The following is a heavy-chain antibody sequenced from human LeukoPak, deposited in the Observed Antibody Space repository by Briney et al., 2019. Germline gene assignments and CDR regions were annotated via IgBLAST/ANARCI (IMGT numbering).Heavy chain of an antibody. D-gene: IGHD3-3*01. J-gene: IGHJ4*02. V-gene: IGHV4-4*07. CDR2: IYYSGST. CDR3: ARGRGTIFGVTDY. CDR1: GGSISSYY. Sequence: SETLSLTCTVSGGSISSYYWSWIRQPAGKGLEWIGSIYYSGSTYYNPSLKSRVTISVDTSKNQFSLKLSSVTAADTAVYYCARGRGTIFGVTDYWGQGTLVTVSS.